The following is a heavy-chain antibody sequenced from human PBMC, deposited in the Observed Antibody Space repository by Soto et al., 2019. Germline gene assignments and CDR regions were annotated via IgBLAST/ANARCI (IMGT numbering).Heavy chain of an antibody. D-gene: IGHD3-22*01. J-gene: IGHJ4*02. CDR2: IHYSGST. Sequence: SETLSLTCTVSGGSISSYSCTWIRQPPGKGLDWIGYIHYSGSTNYNPSLKSRVTISVDTSKNQFSLKLSSVTAADTAVYYCASGDSRAFDYWGQGTLVTVSS. CDR1: GGSISSYS. CDR3: ASGDSRAFDY. V-gene: IGHV4-59*01.